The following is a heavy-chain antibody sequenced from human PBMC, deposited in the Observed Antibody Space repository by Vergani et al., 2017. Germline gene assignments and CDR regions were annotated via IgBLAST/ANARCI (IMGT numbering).Heavy chain of an antibody. J-gene: IGHJ3*02. V-gene: IGHV3-23*01. CDR1: GFTFSSYA. D-gene: IGHD1-7*01. Sequence: EVQLLESGGGLVQPGGSLRLSCAASGFTFSSYAMSWVRQAPGKGLEWVSAIIGSGGSTYYADSVKGRFTIARDNSKNTLYLQMNSLRAEDTAVYYCAKDTRSGTATEPDAFDIWGQGTMVTVSS. CDR3: AKDTRSGTATEPDAFDI. CDR2: IIGSGGST.